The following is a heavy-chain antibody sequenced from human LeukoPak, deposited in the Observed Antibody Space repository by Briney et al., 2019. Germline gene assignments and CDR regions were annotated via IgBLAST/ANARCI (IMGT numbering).Heavy chain of an antibody. CDR3: ARGSITMVRGVISSFDY. D-gene: IGHD3-10*01. J-gene: IGHJ4*02. Sequence: GGSLRLSCAASGFTFSSYGMHWVRQAPGKGLEWVAVISYDGSNKYYADSVKGRFTISRDNSKNTLYLQMNSLRAEDTAVYYCARGSITMVRGVISSFDYWGQGTLVTVSS. CDR1: GFTFSSYG. V-gene: IGHV3-30*19. CDR2: ISYDGSNK.